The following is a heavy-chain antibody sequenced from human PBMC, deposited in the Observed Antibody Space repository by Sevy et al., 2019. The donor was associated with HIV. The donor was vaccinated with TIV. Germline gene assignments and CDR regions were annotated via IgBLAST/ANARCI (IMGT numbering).Heavy chain of an antibody. CDR1: GFTFSNAW. D-gene: IGHD1-26*01. CDR2: IKSKTDGGTT. V-gene: IGHV3-15*01. Sequence: GGSVRLSCAASGFTFSNAWMSWVRQAPGKGLEWVGRIKSKTDGGTTDYAAPVKGRFTISRDDSKNTLYLQMNSLKTEDTAVYYCTTPYLIVGAKGVDYWGQGTLVTVSS. J-gene: IGHJ4*02. CDR3: TTPYLIVGAKGVDY.